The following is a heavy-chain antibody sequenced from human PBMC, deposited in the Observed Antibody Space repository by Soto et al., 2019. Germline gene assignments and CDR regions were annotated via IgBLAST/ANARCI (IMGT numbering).Heavy chain of an antibody. CDR3: EREYRGSGRWFHP. D-gene: IGHD3-10*01. CDR2: IYTSGST. Sequence: RSETTSLPCPYSACCLSDHYRRWLQYPAGKGLEWIGRIYTSGSTNYNPSLKSRVTMSVDTSKNQFSLKLSSVTAADTAVYYCEREYRGSGRWFHPWGQGNLVTGSS. CDR1: ACCLSDHY. V-gene: IGHV4-4*07. J-gene: IGHJ5*02.